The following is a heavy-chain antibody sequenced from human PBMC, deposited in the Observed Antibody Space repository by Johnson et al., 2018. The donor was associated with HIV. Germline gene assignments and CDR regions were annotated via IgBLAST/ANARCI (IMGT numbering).Heavy chain of an antibody. J-gene: IGHJ3*02. V-gene: IGHV3-72*01. D-gene: IGHD6-13*01. CDR3: ASGLAAARGAFDI. CDR2: SRNRANGYTT. Sequence: VQLVESGGGVVQPGRSLRLSCAASGLTSSDYYMDWARQAPGKGLEWVGRSRNRANGYTTAYAASVKGRFTISRDDSKNSLYLQMNSLNTEDKAVYYCASGLAAARGAFDIWGKGTMVTVSS. CDR1: GLTSSDYY.